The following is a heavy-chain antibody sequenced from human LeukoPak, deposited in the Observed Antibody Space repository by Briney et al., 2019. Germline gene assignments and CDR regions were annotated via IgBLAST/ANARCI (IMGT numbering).Heavy chain of an antibody. CDR1: GGTFSSYA. Sequence: SVKVSCKASGGTFSSYAISWVRQAPGQGLEWMGGIIPIFGTANYAQKFQGRVTITTDESTSTAYMELSSLRSEDTAVYYCARDRGSGWSSNDAFDIRGQGTMVTVSS. J-gene: IGHJ3*02. CDR3: ARDRGSGWSSNDAFDI. V-gene: IGHV1-69*05. CDR2: IIPIFGTA. D-gene: IGHD6-19*01.